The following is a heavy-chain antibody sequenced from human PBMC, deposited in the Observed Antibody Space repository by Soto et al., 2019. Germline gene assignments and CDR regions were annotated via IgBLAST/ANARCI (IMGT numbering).Heavy chain of an antibody. CDR2: MNPNSGNT. V-gene: IGHV1-8*01. CDR3: GSAQLYYYYYYMDV. J-gene: IGHJ6*03. CDR1: GYTFTSYD. Sequence: QVQLVQSGAEVKKPGASVKVSCKASGYTFTSYDINWVRQATGQGLEWMGWMNPNSGNTGYAQKFQGRVIMTRNTSISTAYMELSSLRSEDTAVYYCGSAQLYYYYYYMDVWGKGTTVTVSS.